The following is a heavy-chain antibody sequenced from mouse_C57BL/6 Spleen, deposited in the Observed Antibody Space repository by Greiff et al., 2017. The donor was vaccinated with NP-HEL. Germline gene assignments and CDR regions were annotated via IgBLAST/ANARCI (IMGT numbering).Heavy chain of an antibody. V-gene: IGHV5-16*01. CDR1: GFTFSDYY. J-gene: IGHJ4*01. CDR2: INYDGSST. Sequence: EVKVVESEGGLVQPGSSMKLSCTASGFTFSDYYMAWVRQVPEKGLEWVANINYDGSSTYYLDSLKSRFIISRDNAKNILYLQMSSLKSEDTATYYCARKDYAMDYWGQGTSVTVSS. CDR3: ARKDYAMDY.